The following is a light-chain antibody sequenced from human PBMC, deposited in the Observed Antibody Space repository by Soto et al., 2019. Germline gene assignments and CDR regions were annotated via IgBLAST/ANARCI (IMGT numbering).Light chain of an antibody. CDR3: QQSYTTPWK. CDR2: AAS. J-gene: IGKJ1*01. V-gene: IGKV1-39*01. CDR1: QSISSV. Sequence: DIHITHAPSSLSVPVGDRVTLTLLASQSISSVLNWYQQKPGKGPHLLIYAASSLRNGVPSRFRGSESGTEFTLTISSLQPEDFATYFCQQSYTTPWKCGKGTTGAIK.